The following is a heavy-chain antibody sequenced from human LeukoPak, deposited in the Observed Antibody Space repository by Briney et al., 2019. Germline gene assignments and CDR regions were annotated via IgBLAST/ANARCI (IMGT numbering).Heavy chain of an antibody. CDR2: ISGSGDST. Sequence: GGSLRLSCAASGFTFTKYVMSWVRQAPGKGLEWIAGISGSGDSTYYADSVKGRFSISRDNSRNTLYLQMNSLTGEDTAVCYCAKSSEHCSNSSCYNYYYYLDVWGTGTSVTVSS. V-gene: IGHV3-23*01. CDR3: AKSSEHCSNSSCYNYYYYLDV. J-gene: IGHJ6*03. CDR1: GFTFTKYV. D-gene: IGHD2-2*02.